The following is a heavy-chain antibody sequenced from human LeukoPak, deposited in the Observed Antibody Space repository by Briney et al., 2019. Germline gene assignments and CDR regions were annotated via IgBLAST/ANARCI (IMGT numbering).Heavy chain of an antibody. CDR1: GRFISSYH. D-gene: IGHD3-22*01. Sequence: PSDTLSLTCTVSGRFISSYHWLWIRQSPGEGLEWISYYYYSGRTTYNPSLESRVTISIDTYKSKFCVTLTSVTAADTADYYCARVAYESSWYDPWVQGTLVIVSA. CDR3: ARVAYESSWYDP. V-gene: IGHV4-59*07. CDR2: YYYSGRT. J-gene: IGHJ5*02.